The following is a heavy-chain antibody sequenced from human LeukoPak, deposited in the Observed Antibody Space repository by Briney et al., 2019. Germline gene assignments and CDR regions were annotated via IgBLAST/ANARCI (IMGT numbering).Heavy chain of an antibody. CDR3: ARHAFPSYFSPFHY. D-gene: IGHD3-10*01. CDR1: GDSFSDYF. J-gene: IGHJ4*02. V-gene: IGHV4-34*01. Sequence: PSETLSLTCAVYGDSFSDYFWSWIRQPPGKGLEWIGEINHSGSTNYSPSLKSRVTISIDTSKNQFSLKLNSVTAADTAVYYCARHAFPSYFSPFHYWGQGTLVTVSS. CDR2: INHSGST.